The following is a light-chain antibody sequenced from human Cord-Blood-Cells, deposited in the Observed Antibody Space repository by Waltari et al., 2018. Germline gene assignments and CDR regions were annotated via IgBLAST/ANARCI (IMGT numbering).Light chain of an antibody. Sequence: DIQMTQSPSTLSASVGDRVTITCRASQSISSWLAWYQQKPGKAPKLLIYKTSSLESGVPSRSSGSGSGTEFTLTISSLQSDDFATYYCQQYNSYSTIGQGTKLEIK. V-gene: IGKV1-5*03. CDR1: QSISSW. CDR2: KTS. J-gene: IGKJ2*01. CDR3: QQYNSYST.